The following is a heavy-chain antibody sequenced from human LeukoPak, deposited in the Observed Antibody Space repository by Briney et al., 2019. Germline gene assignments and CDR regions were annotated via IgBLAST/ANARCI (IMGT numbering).Heavy chain of an antibody. D-gene: IGHD6-13*01. Sequence: SETLSLTCTVSGGSISSYYWSWIRQPPGQGLEWIGYIYYSGSTNYNPSLKSRVTISVDTSKNQFSLKLSSVTAADTAVYYCARDGGSSWDFDYWGQGTLVTVSS. CDR2: IYYSGST. J-gene: IGHJ4*02. CDR3: ARDGGSSWDFDY. V-gene: IGHV4-59*01. CDR1: GGSISSYY.